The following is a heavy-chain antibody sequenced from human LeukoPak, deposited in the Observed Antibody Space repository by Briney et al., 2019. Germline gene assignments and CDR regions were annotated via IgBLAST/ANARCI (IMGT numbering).Heavy chain of an antibody. J-gene: IGHJ3*02. CDR3: AKSRKTMYYYDSSGPDTFDI. CDR1: GFTFSSYG. Sequence: GGSLRLSCAASGFTFSSYGMTWVRQAPGEGLEWVSLISGSSGSTYYADSVKGRFTISRDNSKNTLYLQMNSLSAEDTAVYYCAKSRKTMYYYDSSGPDTFDIWGQGTKVTVSS. CDR2: ISGSSGST. V-gene: IGHV3-23*01. D-gene: IGHD3-22*01.